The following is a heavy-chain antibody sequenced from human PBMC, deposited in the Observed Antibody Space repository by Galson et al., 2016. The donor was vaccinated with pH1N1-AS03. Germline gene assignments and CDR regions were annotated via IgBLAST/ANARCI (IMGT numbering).Heavy chain of an antibody. D-gene: IGHD6-13*01. CDR2: ISHDETGE. V-gene: IGHV3-30*03. Sequence: SLRLSCAASGFTFRNFGMHWVRQAPGKGPEWVGVISHDETGEWYADSVKGRFTISRDDSKNTSYLQMNSLRAEDTALYNCARDLRGSSRPFDYWGQGTLVTVSS. CDR1: GFTFRNFG. J-gene: IGHJ4*02. CDR3: ARDLRGSSRPFDY.